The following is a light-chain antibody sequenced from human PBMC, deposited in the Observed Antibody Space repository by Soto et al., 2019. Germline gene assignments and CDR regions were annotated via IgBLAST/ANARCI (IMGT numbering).Light chain of an antibody. CDR3: QQYYSTPRT. V-gene: IGKV4-1*01. CDR1: QSVIHTSNNKSY. Sequence: DIVMTQSPDSLAVSLSERATINCKSSQSVIHTSNNKSYLAWYQQKAGQPPELLLYWASARDSGVPDRFSGSGSGTDFTLTISSLQAEDVAVYYCQQYYSTPRTFGQGTKVEIK. J-gene: IGKJ2*01. CDR2: WAS.